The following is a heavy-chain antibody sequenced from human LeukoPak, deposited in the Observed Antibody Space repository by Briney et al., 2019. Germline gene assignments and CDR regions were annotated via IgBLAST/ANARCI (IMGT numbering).Heavy chain of an antibody. CDR1: GYTFTSYG. CDR2: ISAYNGNA. Sequence: ASVKVSCKASGYTFTSYGISWVRQAPGQGLEWMGWISAYNGNANYAQKLQGRVTMTTDTSTSTAYMELSSLRSEDTAVYYCARDLGWRKNYYYYGMDVWGQGTTVTVSS. D-gene: IGHD1-14*01. CDR3: ARDLGWRKNYYYYGMDV. V-gene: IGHV1-18*01. J-gene: IGHJ6*02.